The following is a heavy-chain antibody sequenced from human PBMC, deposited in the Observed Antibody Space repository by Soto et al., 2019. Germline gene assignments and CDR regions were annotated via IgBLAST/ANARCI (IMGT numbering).Heavy chain of an antibody. CDR3: ARDQFKHSTSWYGFNY. CDR2: ISAYNGNT. CDR1: GYTFSTYG. V-gene: IGHV1-18*01. J-gene: IGHJ4*01. Sequence: QVQLVQSGAEVRKPGASVKVSCTASGYTFSTYGISWVRQAPGQGLEWMGWISAYNGNTNYVQKLQGSVTRTPDTSTSTAYMELRGLRSDDPAVYYCARDQFKHSTSWYGFNYLGQGTLVTVSS. D-gene: IGHD6-13*01.